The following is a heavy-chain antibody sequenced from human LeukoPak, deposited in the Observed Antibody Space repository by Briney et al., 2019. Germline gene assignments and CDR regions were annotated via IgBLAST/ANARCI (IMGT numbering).Heavy chain of an antibody. V-gene: IGHV1-46*01. Sequence: ASVKVSCKASGYTFTSYYMHWVRQAPGQGLEWMGIINPSGGSTSYAQKFQGRVTMTRDMSTSTVYMELSSLRSEDTAVYYCARVRYSNYYYYYMDVWGKGTTVTVSS. CDR3: ARVRYSNYYYYYMDV. CDR2: INPSGGST. J-gene: IGHJ6*03. CDR1: GYTFTSYY. D-gene: IGHD4-11*01.